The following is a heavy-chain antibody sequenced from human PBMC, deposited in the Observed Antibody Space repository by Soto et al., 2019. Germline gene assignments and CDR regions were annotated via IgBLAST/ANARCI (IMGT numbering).Heavy chain of an antibody. D-gene: IGHD2-15*01. CDR3: AREEPGVVIDY. J-gene: IGHJ4*02. Sequence: QVQLEESGGGVVQPGRSLRLSCEASGFTFNRFSMHWVRQAPGKGLEWLAVISDDGNNKYYADSVKGRFTISRDNSKKTLYLQMDSLRPEDTAQYHCAREEPGVVIDYWGQGTLVTVSS. CDR1: GFTFNRFS. CDR2: ISDDGNNK. V-gene: IGHV3-30*04.